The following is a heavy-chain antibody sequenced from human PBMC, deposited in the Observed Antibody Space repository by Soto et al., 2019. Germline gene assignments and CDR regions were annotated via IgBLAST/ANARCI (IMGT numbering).Heavy chain of an antibody. V-gene: IGHV1-69*13. CDR3: ARGRDCTNGVCYLGRDYYYGMDV. CDR1: GGTFSSYA. J-gene: IGHJ6*02. Sequence: ASVKVSCKASGGTFSSYAISWVQQAPGQGLEWMGGIIPIFGTANYAQKFQGRVTITADESTSTAYMELSSLRSEDTAVYYCARGRDCTNGVCYLGRDYYYGMDVWGQGTTVTVSS. D-gene: IGHD2-8*01. CDR2: IIPIFGTA.